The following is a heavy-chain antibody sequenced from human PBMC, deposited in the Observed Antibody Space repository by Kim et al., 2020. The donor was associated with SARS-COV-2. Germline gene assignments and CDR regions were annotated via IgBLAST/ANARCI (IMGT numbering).Heavy chain of an antibody. Sequence: SETLSLTCTVSGASISSSSYDCGWIRQPPGKGLEWIGSIHYNGNTYYNSSLNSRVTVSVDTRKNQVTLRLRSVTAADTAVYYCARHPTFYGGNSGNWFDPWGQGTLVTVSS. CDR3: ARHPTFYGGNSGNWFDP. V-gene: IGHV4-39*01. CDR2: IHYNGNT. CDR1: GASISSSSYD. J-gene: IGHJ5*02. D-gene: IGHD4-17*01.